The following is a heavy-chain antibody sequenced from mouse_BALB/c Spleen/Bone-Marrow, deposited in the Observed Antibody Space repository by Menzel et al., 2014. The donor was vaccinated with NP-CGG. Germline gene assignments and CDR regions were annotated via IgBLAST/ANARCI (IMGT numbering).Heavy chain of an antibody. D-gene: IGHD3-2*01. V-gene: IGHV1-14*01. Sequence: EVKLVESGPELVKPGASVKMSCKASGYTFTSYVMHWVKQKPGQGLEWIGYINPYNDGTKYNEKFKGKATLTSDKSSSTAYMELSSLTSEDSAVYYCARPRQLGLPYYFDCWGQGTTLTVSS. CDR2: INPYNDGT. CDR1: GYTFTSYV. CDR3: ARPRQLGLPYYFDC. J-gene: IGHJ2*01.